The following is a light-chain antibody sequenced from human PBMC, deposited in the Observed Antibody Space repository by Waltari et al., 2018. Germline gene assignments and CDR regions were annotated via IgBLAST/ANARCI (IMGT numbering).Light chain of an antibody. CDR3: HQSYKAPQT. J-gene: IGKJ4*01. CDR2: AAS. CDR1: QSISTA. Sequence: DIQMTQSPSSLSASVGDRVTITCRASQSISTALSWYLQKPGKAPQLLIYAASLLQDGVPSRFRGSESGTDFTLTISNLQPEDFATYFCHQSYKAPQTFGGGTRLEIK. V-gene: IGKV1-39*01.